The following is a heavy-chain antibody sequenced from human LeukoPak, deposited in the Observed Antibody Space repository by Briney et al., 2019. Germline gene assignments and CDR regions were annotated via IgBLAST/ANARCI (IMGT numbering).Heavy chain of an antibody. CDR1: GYTFTSYG. J-gene: IGHJ4*02. V-gene: IGHV1-18*01. Sequence: ASVKVSCKASGYTFTSYGISWVRQAPGQGLEWMGWISAYNGNTNYAQKLQGRVTMTTDTSTSTAYMELRSLRSDDTAVYYCARVRSVWGSYRSFAYLGQGTLVSVSS. CDR2: ISAYNGNT. D-gene: IGHD3-16*02. CDR3: ARVRSVWGSYRSFAY.